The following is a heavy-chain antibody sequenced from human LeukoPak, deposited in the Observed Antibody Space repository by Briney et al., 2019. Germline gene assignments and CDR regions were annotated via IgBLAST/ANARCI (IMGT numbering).Heavy chain of an antibody. D-gene: IGHD1-14*01. CDR2: IKEDGTGK. CDR1: GFTFSTYW. Sequence: GGSLRLSCAASGFTFSTYWMSWVRQAPGKGLEWLANIKEDGTGKNHVDSVKGRFTISRDNAKNSLYLQMNSLRAEDTAVYYCAKYHGLSRIDYWGQGTLVTVSS. J-gene: IGHJ4*02. V-gene: IGHV3-7*05. CDR3: AKYHGLSRIDY.